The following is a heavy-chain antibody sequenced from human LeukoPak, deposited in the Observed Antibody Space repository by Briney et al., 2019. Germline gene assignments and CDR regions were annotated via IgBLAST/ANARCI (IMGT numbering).Heavy chain of an antibody. CDR2: ISTYNGNT. CDR1: GYTITNNW. D-gene: IGHD6-13*01. CDR3: ARDLPYSSSWESIDY. V-gene: IGHV1-18*04. J-gene: IGHJ4*02. Sequence: ASVKVSCKASGYTITNNWMHWVRQAPGQGLEWMGWISTYNGNTNYAQKIQGRVTMTTDTSTSTAYMELRSLRSDDTAVYYCARDLPYSSSWESIDYWGQGTLVTVSS.